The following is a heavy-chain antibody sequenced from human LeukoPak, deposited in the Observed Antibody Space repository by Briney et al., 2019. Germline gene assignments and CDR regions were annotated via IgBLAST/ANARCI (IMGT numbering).Heavy chain of an antibody. D-gene: IGHD2-2*01. CDR3: AKDINPSTSCCDAFDI. CDR2: FSWNSGSI. Sequence: GGSLRLSCAASGFTFDDYAMHWVRQAPGKGLEWVSGFSWNSGSIGYADSVKGRFTISRDNAKNSLYLQMNSLRAEDMALYYCAKDINPSTSCCDAFDIWGQGTMVTVSS. CDR1: GFTFDDYA. J-gene: IGHJ3*02. V-gene: IGHV3-9*03.